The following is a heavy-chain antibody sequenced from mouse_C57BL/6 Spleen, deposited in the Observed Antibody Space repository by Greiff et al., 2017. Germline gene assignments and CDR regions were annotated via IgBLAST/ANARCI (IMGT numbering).Heavy chain of an antibody. Sequence: EVKVEESGPGLVKPSQSLSLTCSVTGYSITSGYYWNWIRQFPGNKLEWMGYISYDGSNNYNPSLKNRISITRDTSKNQFFLKLNSVTTEDTATYYCARIHGSSYGYFDVWGTGTTVTVSS. D-gene: IGHD1-1*01. CDR3: ARIHGSSYGYFDV. J-gene: IGHJ1*03. V-gene: IGHV3-6*01. CDR1: GYSITSGYY. CDR2: ISYDGSN.